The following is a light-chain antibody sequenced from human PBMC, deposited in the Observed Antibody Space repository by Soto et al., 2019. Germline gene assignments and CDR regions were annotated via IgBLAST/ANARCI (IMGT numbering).Light chain of an antibody. CDR1: QYINTR. Sequence: EIVLRHSPATLSSFPGDRVTLSCRASQYINTRLAWYQHRPGQAPRLLIYQTSIRATGIPARFSGTGSGTEFTLTISSLQSEDFALYYCQQYNDWPLTFGQGTKVDIK. J-gene: IGKJ1*01. CDR3: QQYNDWPLT. V-gene: IGKV3-15*01. CDR2: QTS.